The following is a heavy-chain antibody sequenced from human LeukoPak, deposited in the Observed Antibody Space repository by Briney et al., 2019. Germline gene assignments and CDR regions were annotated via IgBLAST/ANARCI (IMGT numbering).Heavy chain of an antibody. J-gene: IGHJ4*02. Sequence: PGRSLRLSCAASGFTFSSYGMHWVRRAPGKGLEWVAVISYDVSNKYYADSVKGRFTISRDNSKNTLYLQLICLRAEDTAVYYCAKVGFDWLLSGTFDYWGQGTLVTVSS. D-gene: IGHD3-9*01. CDR1: GFTFSSYG. V-gene: IGHV3-30*18. CDR2: ISYDVSNK. CDR3: AKVGFDWLLSGTFDY.